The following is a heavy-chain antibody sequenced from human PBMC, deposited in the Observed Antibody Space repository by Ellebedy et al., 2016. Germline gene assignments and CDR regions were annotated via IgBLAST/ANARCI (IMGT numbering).Heavy chain of an antibody. D-gene: IGHD5-18*01. V-gene: IGHV3-21*01. CDR1: GFTFSNYW. Sequence: GGSLRLSCAASGFTFSNYWMHWVRQAPGKRLEWVSSISSGSSYIYYADSVKGRFTISRDNTKNSLYLQMNSLRAEDTAVYYCARDEGSYGYWGQGTLVTVSS. CDR3: ARDEGSYGY. J-gene: IGHJ4*02. CDR2: ISSGSSYI.